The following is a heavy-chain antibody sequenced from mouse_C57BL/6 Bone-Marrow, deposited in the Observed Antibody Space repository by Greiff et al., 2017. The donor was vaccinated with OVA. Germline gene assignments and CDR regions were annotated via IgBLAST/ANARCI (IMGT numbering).Heavy chain of an antibody. D-gene: IGHD2-4*01. CDR1: GYTFTSYS. CDR3: ARYDYDWYFDF. CDR2: INPSSGYT. J-gene: IGHJ1*03. Sequence: VQLQQSGAELARPGASVKMSCKASGYTFTSYSMHWVKQRPGQGLEWIGTINPSSGYTKYNQKFKDKATLTADKSSSTAYMQLSSLTSEDSAVYYCARYDYDWYFDFWGTGTTVTVSS. V-gene: IGHV1-4*01.